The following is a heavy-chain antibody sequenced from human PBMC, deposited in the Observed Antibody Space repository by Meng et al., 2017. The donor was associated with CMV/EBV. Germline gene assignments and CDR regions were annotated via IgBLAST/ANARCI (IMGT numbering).Heavy chain of an antibody. V-gene: IGHV3-48*04. CDR2: ISSSSSTI. CDR3: ARDRRYCSSTSCYPPYYYYYGMDV. J-gene: IGHJ6*02. CDR1: GFTFSSYS. Sequence: LSLTCAASGFTFSSYSMNWVRQAPGKGLEWVSYISSSSSTIYYADSVKGRFTISRDNAKNSLYLQMNSLRAEDTAVYYCARDRRYCSSTSCYPPYYYYYGMDVWGQGTTVTVSS. D-gene: IGHD2-2*01.